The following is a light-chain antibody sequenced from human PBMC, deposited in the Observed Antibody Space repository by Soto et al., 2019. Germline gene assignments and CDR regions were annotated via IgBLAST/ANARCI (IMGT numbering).Light chain of an antibody. V-gene: IGKV1-39*01. CDR2: AAS. CDR3: QQSYISPYT. CDR1: ESIANY. J-gene: IGKJ2*01. Sequence: DIQMTQSPSSLSASVGDRVTITCRASESIANYLNWYQQKPGKAPNLLIYAASTLQTGVPSRFSGSGSGTDFTLTTSSLQTEDFATYFCQQSYISPYTFGQGTKLDI.